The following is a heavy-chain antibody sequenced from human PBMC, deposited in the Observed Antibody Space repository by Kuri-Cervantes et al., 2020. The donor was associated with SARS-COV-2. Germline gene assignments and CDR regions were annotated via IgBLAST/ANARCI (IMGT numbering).Heavy chain of an antibody. CDR2: FIPMSGTS. CDR3: ARDSPFSQLGGLFHY. D-gene: IGHD6-6*01. J-gene: IGHJ4*02. CDR1: GGNFSGEV. V-gene: IGHV1-69*13. Sequence: SVKVSCKASGGNFSGEVVSWVRQAPGQGLEWMGGFIPMSGTSNYAQKFQGRLTISADEYTNTAYMELSGLRSEDTAVYYCARDSPFSQLGGLFHYWGQGTLVTVSS.